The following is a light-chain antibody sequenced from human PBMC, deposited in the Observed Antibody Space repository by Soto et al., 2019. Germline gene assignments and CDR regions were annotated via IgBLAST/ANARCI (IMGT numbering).Light chain of an antibody. Sequence: DIQMTQSPSTLSAFVGDRVTITCRASQSISSWLAWYQQKPGKAPKLLIYDASSLESGVPSRFSGSGSGTEFTLTISSLQPDDFATYYCQQYNSYSRTFGQGTKLEIK. CDR2: DAS. CDR3: QQYNSYSRT. CDR1: QSISSW. V-gene: IGKV1-5*01. J-gene: IGKJ2*01.